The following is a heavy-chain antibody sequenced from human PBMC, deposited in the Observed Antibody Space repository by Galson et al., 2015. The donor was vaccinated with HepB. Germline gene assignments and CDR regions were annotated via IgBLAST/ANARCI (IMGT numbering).Heavy chain of an antibody. CDR3: ANDGSGYFTGHDAFDI. J-gene: IGHJ3*02. CDR1: GFTFSTYA. V-gene: IGHV3-23*01. D-gene: IGHD3-10*01. CDR2: ISAGGGST. Sequence: SLRLSCAASGFTFSTYAMSWVRQAPGKGLEWVSGISAGGGSTYYADSVKGRFTISRDNSKNTLYLQMNSLRAEDTAVYYCANDGSGYFTGHDAFDIWGQGTMVTVSS.